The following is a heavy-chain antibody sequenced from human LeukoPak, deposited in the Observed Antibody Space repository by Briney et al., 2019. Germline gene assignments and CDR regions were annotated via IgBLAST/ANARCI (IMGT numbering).Heavy chain of an antibody. CDR1: GFTFSTYW. CDR2: ISSDGIST. V-gene: IGHV3-74*01. Sequence: PGGSLRLSCAASGFTFSTYWMHWVRPVPGKGLVRVSRISSDGISTAYADSVKGRFTLSRDNAKNTLYLQMNSLRADDTAVYYCARSREPGRDGDYWGQGTLVTVSS. D-gene: IGHD5-24*01. CDR3: ARSREPGRDGDY. J-gene: IGHJ4*02.